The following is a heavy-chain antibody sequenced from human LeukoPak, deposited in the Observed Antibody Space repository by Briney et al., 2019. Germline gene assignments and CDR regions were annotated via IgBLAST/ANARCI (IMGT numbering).Heavy chain of an antibody. J-gene: IGHJ5*02. CDR1: GGSISSYY. CDR2: IYYSGST. V-gene: IGHV4-59*08. D-gene: IGHD6-6*01. Sequence: SETLSLTCTVSGGSISSYYWSWIRQPPGKGLEWIGYIYYSGSTNYNPSLKSRVTISVDTSKNQFSLKLSSVTAADTAVYYCARYPSSIAARLFDPWGQGTLVTVSS. CDR3: ARYPSSIAARLFDP.